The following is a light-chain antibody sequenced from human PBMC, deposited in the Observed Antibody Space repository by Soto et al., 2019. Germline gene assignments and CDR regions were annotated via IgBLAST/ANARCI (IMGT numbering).Light chain of an antibody. CDR1: QNIYSY. Sequence: DIQMTQSPSSLSASVGDRVTITCRASQNIYSYLNWYQQKPGKAPRVLIYRASSLQTGVPSRFSGSGSGTDFTLTISSLQPEDFATYSCQQSYNSPLTFGGGTKLEIK. V-gene: IGKV1-39*01. J-gene: IGKJ4*01. CDR2: RAS. CDR3: QQSYNSPLT.